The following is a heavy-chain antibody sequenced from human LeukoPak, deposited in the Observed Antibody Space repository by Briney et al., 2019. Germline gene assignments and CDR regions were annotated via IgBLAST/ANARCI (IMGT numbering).Heavy chain of an antibody. D-gene: IGHD3-10*01. Sequence: ASVKVSCKASGYTFTGYYMHWVRQAPGQGLEWMGWINPNSGGTNYAQKFQGGVTMTRDTSISTAYMELSRLRSDDTAVYYCARVSSSGSYSPAVPYYFDYWGQGTLVTVSS. CDR1: GYTFTGYY. CDR2: INPNSGGT. CDR3: ARVSSSGSYSPAVPYYFDY. J-gene: IGHJ4*02. V-gene: IGHV1-2*02.